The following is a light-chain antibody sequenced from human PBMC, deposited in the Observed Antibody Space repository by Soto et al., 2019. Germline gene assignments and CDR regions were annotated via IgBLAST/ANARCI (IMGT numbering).Light chain of an antibody. J-gene: IGLJ1*01. V-gene: IGLV2-14*01. CDR2: DVS. CDR1: SSDVGGYND. Sequence: QSALTQPASVSGSPGQSITISCTGTSSDVGGYNDVSWYQQHPGKAPKLMIYDVSNRPSGVSNRFSGSKSGNTASLTISGLQAEDEADYYCSSYTSSSTSYVFGTGTKVTVL. CDR3: SSYTSSSTSYV.